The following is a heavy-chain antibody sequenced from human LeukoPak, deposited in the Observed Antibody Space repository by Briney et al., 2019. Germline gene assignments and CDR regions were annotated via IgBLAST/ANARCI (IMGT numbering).Heavy chain of an antibody. J-gene: IGHJ4*02. V-gene: IGHV4-59*08. CDR2: TYYSGST. Sequence: SETLSLTCTVSGGSISTYHWSWIRQPPGKGLEWIGYTYYSGSTNYNPSLKSRVTISVDTSKNQFSLNLSSVTAADKAVYYCARAAFYYDSSGYSYYFDYWGQGTLVTVSS. CDR1: GGSISTYH. CDR3: ARAAFYYDSSGYSYYFDY. D-gene: IGHD3-22*01.